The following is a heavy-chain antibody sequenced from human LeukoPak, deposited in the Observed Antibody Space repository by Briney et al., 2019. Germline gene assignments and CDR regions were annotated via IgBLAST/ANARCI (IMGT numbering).Heavy chain of an antibody. CDR1: GFTFSSYS. CDR3: ARQGGDLVPAAIRSFDY. V-gene: IGHV3-21*01. CDR2: ISSSSYI. D-gene: IGHD2-2*02. J-gene: IGHJ4*02. Sequence: GGSLRLSCAASGFTFSSYSMNWVRQAPGKGLEWVSSISSSSYIYYADSVKGRFTISGDNAKNSLYLQMNSLRAEDTAVYYCARQGGDLVPAAIRSFDYWGQGTLVTVSS.